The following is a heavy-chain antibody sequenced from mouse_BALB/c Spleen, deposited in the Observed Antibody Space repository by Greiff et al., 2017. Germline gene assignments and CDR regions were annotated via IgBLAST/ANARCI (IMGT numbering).Heavy chain of an antibody. Sequence: EVNVVESGGGLVKPGGSLKLSCAASGFAFSSYDMSWVRQTPEKRLEWVAYISSGGGSTYYPDTVKGRFTISRDNAKNTLYLQMSSLKSEDTAMYYCARHENYYGSSPFAYWGQGTLVTVSA. J-gene: IGHJ3*01. CDR1: GFAFSSYD. CDR2: ISSGGGST. D-gene: IGHD1-1*01. CDR3: ARHENYYGSSPFAY. V-gene: IGHV5-12-1*01.